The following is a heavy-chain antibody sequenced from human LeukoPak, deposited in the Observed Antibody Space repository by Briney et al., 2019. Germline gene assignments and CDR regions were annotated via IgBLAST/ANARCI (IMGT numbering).Heavy chain of an antibody. D-gene: IGHD3-3*01. CDR2: IRSDENYK. V-gene: IGHV3-30*02. CDR1: GFTFSSYG. CDR3: AKDAHWSADH. Sequence: GGSLRLSCAASGFTFSSYGMHWVRQAPGKGLEWVAHIRSDENYKHYADSVKGRFTISRDNSKNTVYVQMNSLRPEDTAVYYCAKDAHWSADHWGQGNLVTVSS. J-gene: IGHJ5*02.